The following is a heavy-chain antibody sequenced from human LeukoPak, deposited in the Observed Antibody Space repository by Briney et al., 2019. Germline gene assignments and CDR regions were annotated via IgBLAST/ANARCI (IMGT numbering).Heavy chain of an antibody. CDR2: MNPNSGNT. V-gene: IGHV1-8*01. CDR1: GYTFTSYD. D-gene: IGHD3-22*01. CDR3: ARAPHFFDTSGSRYYFDY. J-gene: IGHJ4*02. Sequence: ASVKVSCKASGYTFTSYDINWVRQATGQGLEWMGWMNPNSGNTGYAQKFQGRVTMTRNTSISTAYMELSSLSSVTAADTAVYYCARAPHFFDTSGSRYYFDYWGQGALVTVSS.